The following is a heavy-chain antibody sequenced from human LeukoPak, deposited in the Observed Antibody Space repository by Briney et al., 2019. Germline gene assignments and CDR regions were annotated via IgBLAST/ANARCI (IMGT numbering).Heavy chain of an antibody. CDR3: ARVGYFDWLANAFDI. CDR1: GGTFSSYA. CDR2: IIPIFGTA. V-gene: IGHV1-69*05. J-gene: IGHJ3*02. Sequence: ASVKVSCKASGGTFSSYAISWVRQAPGQGLEWMGGIIPIFGTANYAQKFQGRVTITTDESTSTAYMELSSLRSEDTAVYYCARVGYFDWLANAFDIWGQGTMVTVSS. D-gene: IGHD3-9*01.